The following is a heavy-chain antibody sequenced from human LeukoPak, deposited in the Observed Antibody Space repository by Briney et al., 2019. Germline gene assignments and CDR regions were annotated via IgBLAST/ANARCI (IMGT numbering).Heavy chain of an antibody. CDR3: ATTGDY. V-gene: IGHV3-30*03. CDR2: ISYDGSNK. Sequence: PGRSLRLSCAASGFTFSSYGMHWVRQAPGKGLEWVAVISYDGSNKYYADSVKGRFTISRDNAKNSLYLQMNSLRAEDTAVYYCATTGDYWGQGTLVTVSS. CDR1: GFTFSSYG. J-gene: IGHJ4*02. D-gene: IGHD3-10*01.